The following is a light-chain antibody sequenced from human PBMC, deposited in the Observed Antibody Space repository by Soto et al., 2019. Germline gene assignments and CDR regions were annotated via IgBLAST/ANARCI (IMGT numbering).Light chain of an antibody. CDR2: SAS. CDR3: HQYNNWPRT. CDR1: HSVSSS. Sequence: EIVMTQSPATLSMSPGERTTLSCWASHSVSSSLAWYQHKPGQAPRLLIYSASIRATGIPARFSGSGSGTEFTLTISSLQSEDFAVYYCHQYNNWPRTFGQGTKVDI. J-gene: IGKJ1*01. V-gene: IGKV3-15*01.